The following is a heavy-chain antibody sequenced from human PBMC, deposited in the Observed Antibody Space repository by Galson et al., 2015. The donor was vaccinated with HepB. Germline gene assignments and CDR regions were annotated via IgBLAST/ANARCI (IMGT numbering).Heavy chain of an antibody. J-gene: IGHJ4*02. CDR2: YSGGT. Sequence: YSGGTYYNPSLKSRVTISVDTSKNQFSLKLSSVTATDTAVYYCARHNLQVSASQFDYWGQGTLVTVSS. CDR3: ARHNLQVSASQFDY. D-gene: IGHD3-10*01. V-gene: IGHV4-39*01.